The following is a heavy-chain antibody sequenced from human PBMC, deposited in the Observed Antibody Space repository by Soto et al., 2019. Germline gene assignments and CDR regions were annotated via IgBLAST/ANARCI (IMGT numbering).Heavy chain of an antibody. V-gene: IGHV1-69*01. J-gene: IGHJ6*02. CDR2: IIPIFGTA. CDR3: ARARVIAARGGYYGMDV. D-gene: IGHD6-6*01. Sequence: VKVSCKASGGTFSSYAISWVRQAPGQGLEWMGGIIPIFGTANYAQKFQGRVTITADESTSTAYMELSSLRSEDTAVYYCARARVIAARGGYYGMDVWGQGTTVTVSS. CDR1: GGTFSSYA.